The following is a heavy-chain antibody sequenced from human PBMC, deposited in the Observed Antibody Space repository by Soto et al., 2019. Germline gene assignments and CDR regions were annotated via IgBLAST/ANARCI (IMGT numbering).Heavy chain of an antibody. V-gene: IGHV6-1*01. J-gene: IGHJ6*02. CDR3: ARDLERPGEAYYYGMDV. CDR2: TYYRSKWYN. CDR1: GDSVSSNSAA. Sequence: PSQTPSLTCAISGDSVSSNSAAWNWIRQSPSRGLEWLGRTYYRSKWYNDYAVSVKSRITINPDTSKNQFSLQLNSVTPEDTAVYYCARDLERPGEAYYYGMDVWGQGTTVTVSS. D-gene: IGHD1-26*01.